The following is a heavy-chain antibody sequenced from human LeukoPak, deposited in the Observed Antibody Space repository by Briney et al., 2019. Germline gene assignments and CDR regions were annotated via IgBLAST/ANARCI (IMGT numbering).Heavy chain of an antibody. CDR1: GGSISSGGYS. CDR2: IYYSGST. Sequence: SETLSLTCAVSGGSISSGGYSWSWIRQPPGKGLEWIGYIYYSGSTYYNPSLKSRVTISVDTSKNQFSLKLSSVTAADTAVYYCARGFRGITIFGARLYYYYMDVWGKGTTVTVSS. J-gene: IGHJ6*03. V-gene: IGHV4-30-4*07. D-gene: IGHD3-3*01. CDR3: ARGFRGITIFGARLYYYYMDV.